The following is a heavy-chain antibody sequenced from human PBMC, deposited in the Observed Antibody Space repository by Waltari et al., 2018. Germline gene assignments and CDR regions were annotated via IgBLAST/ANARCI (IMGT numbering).Heavy chain of an antibody. CDR1: GFTFSSYA. J-gene: IGHJ4*02. CDR3: AKVRDYGDLDY. D-gene: IGHD4-17*01. Sequence: EVQLLESGGGLVQPGGSLRLSCVASGFTFSSYAMGWVRQAPGKGLEWVSIFHSVGRSTYYADSVKGRFIISRDNSKNTLYLQMDSLRAEDTAVYYCAKVRDYGDLDYWGQGTLVTVSS. CDR2: FHSVGRST. V-gene: IGHV3-23*03.